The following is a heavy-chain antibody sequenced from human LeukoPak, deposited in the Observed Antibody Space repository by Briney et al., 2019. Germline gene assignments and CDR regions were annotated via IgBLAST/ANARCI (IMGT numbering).Heavy chain of an antibody. J-gene: IGHJ4*02. CDR2: IYYSGST. V-gene: IGHV4-59*01. Sequence: SETLSLTCTVSGGSISSYYWSWIRQPPGKGPEWIGYIYYSGSTNYNPSLKSRVTISVDTSKNQFSLKLSSVTAADTAVYYCAGGSYGEYGLEPDYWGQGTLVTVSS. CDR3: AGGSYGEYGLEPDY. D-gene: IGHD4-17*01. CDR1: GGSISSYY.